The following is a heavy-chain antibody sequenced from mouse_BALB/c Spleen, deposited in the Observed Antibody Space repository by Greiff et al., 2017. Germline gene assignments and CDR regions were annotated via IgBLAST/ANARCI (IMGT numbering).Heavy chain of an antibody. J-gene: IGHJ2*01. CDR3: ARDYRYDGDY. V-gene: IGHV5-6*03. D-gene: IGHD2-14*01. CDR2: ISSGGSYT. Sequence: EVKLMESGGGLVQPGGSRKLSCAASGFTFSSFGMHWVRQAPEKGLEWVATISSGGSYTFYPDSVKGRFTISRDNAKNTLYLQMSSLKSEDTAMYYCARDYRYDGDYWGQGTTLTVSS. CDR1: GFTFSSFG.